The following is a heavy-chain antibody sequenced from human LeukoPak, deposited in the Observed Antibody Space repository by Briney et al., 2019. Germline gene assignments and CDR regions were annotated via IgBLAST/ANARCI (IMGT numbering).Heavy chain of an antibody. V-gene: IGHV1-2*02. J-gene: IGHJ4*02. CDR2: INPNSGVT. D-gene: IGHD2-2*01. CDR3: ARAPLGYCSSTSCYFDY. Sequence: ASVRVSCKASGYSFTDYFMHWVRQAPGQGLEWMGWINPNSGVTNYAQKFQGRVTMTRDTSTSTVYMELSSLRSEDTAVYYCARAPLGYCSSTSCYFDYWGQGTLVTVSS. CDR1: GYSFTDYF.